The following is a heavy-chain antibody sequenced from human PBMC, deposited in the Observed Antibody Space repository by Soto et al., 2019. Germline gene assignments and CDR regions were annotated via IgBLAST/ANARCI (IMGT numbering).Heavy chain of an antibody. V-gene: IGHV1-46*01. CDR3: ARDLIAVAGRNDY. Sequence: ASVKVSCKASGGTFSSYAISRVRQAPGQGLEWMGIINPSGGSTSYAQKFQGRVTMTRDTSTSTVYMELSSLRSEDTAVYYCARDLIAVAGRNDYWGQGTLVTVSS. CDR1: GGTFSSYA. CDR2: INPSGGST. D-gene: IGHD6-19*01. J-gene: IGHJ4*02.